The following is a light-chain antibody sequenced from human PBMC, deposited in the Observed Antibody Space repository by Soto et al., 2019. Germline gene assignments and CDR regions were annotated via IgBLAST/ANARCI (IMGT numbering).Light chain of an antibody. J-gene: IGLJ2*01. CDR1: KLGDKY. CDR3: QAWDRSSALV. CDR2: QDT. V-gene: IGLV3-1*01. Sequence: SYELTQTPSVSVSPGQTATITCSGDKLGDKYVCWYQHKPGQSPTLVICQDTKRPSGIPERFSGSNSGNTATLTISGTQAMDEAEYYCQAWDRSSALVFGGGTKLTVL.